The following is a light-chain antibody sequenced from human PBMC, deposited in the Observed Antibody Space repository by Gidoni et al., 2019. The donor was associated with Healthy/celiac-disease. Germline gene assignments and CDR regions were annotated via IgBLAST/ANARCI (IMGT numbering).Light chain of an antibody. CDR2: KVS. V-gene: IGKV2-30*01. J-gene: IGKJ2*01. CDR3: MQGTHWLYT. Sequence: DVVMTQSPLSLPVTLGQPASISCRSSQSLVYSDGNTYLNWFQQRQGQSPRRLIYKVSNRDSGVPDRFSGSGSGTDFTLKISRVEAEDVGVYYCMQGTHWLYTFGQGTKLEIK. CDR1: QSLVYSDGNTY.